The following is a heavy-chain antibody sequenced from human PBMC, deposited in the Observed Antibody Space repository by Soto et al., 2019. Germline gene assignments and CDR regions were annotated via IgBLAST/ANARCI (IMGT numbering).Heavy chain of an antibody. D-gene: IGHD2-15*01. J-gene: IGHJ4*02. CDR1: GFTFSSYW. CDR2: INSDGSST. V-gene: IGHV3-74*01. CDR3: VRTSLVVAAATREDY. Sequence: VQLVESGGGLVQPGGSLRLSCAASGFTFSSYWMHWVLQAPGKGLVWVSRINSDGSSTSYADSVKGRFTISRDNAKNTLYLQMNSLRAEDTAVYYCVRTSLVVAAATREDYWGQGTLVTVSS.